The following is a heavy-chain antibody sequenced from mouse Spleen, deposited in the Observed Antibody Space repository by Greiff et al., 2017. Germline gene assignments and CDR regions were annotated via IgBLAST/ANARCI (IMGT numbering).Heavy chain of an antibody. Sequence: VQLQESGAELVKPGASVKMSCKASGYTFTSYWITWVKQRPGQGLEWIGDIYPGSGSTNYNEKFKSKATLTVDTSSSTAYMQLSSLTSEDSAVYYCALDKSNPYYAMDYWGQGTSVTVSS. J-gene: IGHJ4*01. CDR3: ALDKSNPYYAMDY. CDR1: GYTFTSYW. V-gene: IGHV1-55*01. CDR2: IYPGSGST. D-gene: IGHD6-1*01.